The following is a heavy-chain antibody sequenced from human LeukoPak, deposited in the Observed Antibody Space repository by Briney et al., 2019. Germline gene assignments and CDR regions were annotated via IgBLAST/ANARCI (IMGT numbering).Heavy chain of an antibody. CDR1: GFTFSSYW. D-gene: IGHD3-3*01. V-gene: IGHV3-30-3*01. Sequence: GGSLRLSCVGSGFTFSSYWMSWVRQAPGKGLEWVAVISYDGSNKYYADSVKGRFTISRDNSKNTLYLQMNSLRAEDTAVYYCARGRFLEFQEFDYWGQGTLVTVSS. J-gene: IGHJ4*02. CDR3: ARGRFLEFQEFDY. CDR2: ISYDGSNK.